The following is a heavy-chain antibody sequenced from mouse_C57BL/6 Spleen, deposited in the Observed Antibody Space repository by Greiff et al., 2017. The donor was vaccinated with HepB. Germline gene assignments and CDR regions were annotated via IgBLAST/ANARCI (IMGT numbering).Heavy chain of an antibody. V-gene: IGHV5-4*01. D-gene: IGHD1-1*01. Sequence: EVQRVESGGGLVKPGGSLKLSCAASGFTFSSYAMSWVRQTPEKRLEWVATISDGGSYTYYPDNVKGRFTISRDNAKNNLYLQMSHLKYEDTAMYYCARDVYYYGSSQVPFDYWGQGTTLTVSS. CDR3: ARDVYYYGSSQVPFDY. CDR1: GFTFSSYA. CDR2: ISDGGSYT. J-gene: IGHJ2*01.